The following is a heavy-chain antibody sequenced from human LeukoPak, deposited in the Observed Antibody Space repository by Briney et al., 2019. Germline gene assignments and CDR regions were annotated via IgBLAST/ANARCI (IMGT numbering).Heavy chain of an antibody. CDR3: TSDRRISWIYY. CDR2: IYYPGST. V-gene: IGHV4-39*01. D-gene: IGHD6-13*01. J-gene: IGHJ4*02. Sequence: SETLSLTCTVSGGSLSSINYHWGWIRQPPGKGLEWIGTIYYPGSTYYNPSLKSRVTISVDTSKNQFSLRLSSVTVADTAIYYCTSDRRISWIYYWGQGTLVTVSS. CDR1: GGSLSSINYH.